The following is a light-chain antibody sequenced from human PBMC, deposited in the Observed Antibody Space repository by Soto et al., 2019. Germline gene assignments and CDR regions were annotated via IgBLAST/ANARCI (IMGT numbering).Light chain of an antibody. V-gene: IGLV2-14*03. J-gene: IGLJ1*01. CDR1: SSDVGGYNS. CDR3: SSYTSSSTYV. Sequence: QSALTQPASVSGSPGQSITISCTGTSSDVGGYNSVSWYQQHPGKAPKLMIYDVNNRPSGVSNRFSGSKSGNTASLTISGLQAEDEAEYYCSSYTSSSTYVFGTGTKVTVL. CDR2: DVN.